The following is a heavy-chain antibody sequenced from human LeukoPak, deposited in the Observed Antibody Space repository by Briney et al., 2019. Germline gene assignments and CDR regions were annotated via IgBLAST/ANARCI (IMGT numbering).Heavy chain of an antibody. CDR3: ARAGGYCGSTSCYSGYYYYFMDV. Sequence: ASVKVSCKASGYTFTGYYMHWVRQAPGQGLEWMGWINPKSGVTDSKMKFQGRVTLTRDTSITTAYMELISLTSDDAAVYYCARAGGYCGSTSCYSGYYYYFMDVWGKGTTVTVSS. CDR2: INPKSGVT. V-gene: IGHV1-2*02. J-gene: IGHJ6*03. CDR1: GYTFTGYY. D-gene: IGHD2-2*01.